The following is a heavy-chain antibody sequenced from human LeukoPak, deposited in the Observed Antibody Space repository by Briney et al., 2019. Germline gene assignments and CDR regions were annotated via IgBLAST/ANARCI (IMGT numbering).Heavy chain of an antibody. J-gene: IGHJ4*02. CDR3: ARHFSYGPDY. V-gene: IGHV4-39*01. Sequence: SETLSLTCTVSGGSISSKSHFWDWIRQPPGKELEWIGNTYYSGNTYYNPSLKSRDTISVDTSKNQFSLKLSSVTAADTAVCYCARHFSYGPDYWGQGTLVTVFS. D-gene: IGHD5-18*01. CDR2: TYYSGNT. CDR1: GGSISSKSHF.